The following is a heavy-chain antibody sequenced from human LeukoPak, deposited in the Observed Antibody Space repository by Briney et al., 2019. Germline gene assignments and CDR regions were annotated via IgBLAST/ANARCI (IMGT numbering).Heavy chain of an antibody. D-gene: IGHD6-13*01. CDR2: IGSSSGYI. Sequence: GGSLRLSCAASGFTFNTYTMNWVRQAPGKGLEWVSSIGSSSGYIYYADSVKGRFTISRDNAKNSVYLHMNSLRAEDTAVYYCARAAAGSGNYYYYMDVWGKGTTVTVSS. CDR3: ARAAAGSGNYYYYMDV. CDR1: GFTFNTYT. V-gene: IGHV3-21*01. J-gene: IGHJ6*03.